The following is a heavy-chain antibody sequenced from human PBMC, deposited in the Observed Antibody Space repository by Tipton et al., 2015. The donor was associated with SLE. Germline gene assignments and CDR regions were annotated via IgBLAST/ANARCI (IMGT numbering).Heavy chain of an antibody. Sequence: TLSLTCTVSGGSISSYYWSWIRQPPGKGLEWIGEVNYSGSTSYNPSLQSRVTISVDTSKKQFSLKLSSVTAADTAVYYCARVVVGYDSYYYYMDVWGKGTTVTVSS. CDR1: GGSISSYY. D-gene: IGHD5-12*01. V-gene: IGHV4-34*01. CDR2: VNYSGST. J-gene: IGHJ6*03. CDR3: ARVVVGYDSYYYYMDV.